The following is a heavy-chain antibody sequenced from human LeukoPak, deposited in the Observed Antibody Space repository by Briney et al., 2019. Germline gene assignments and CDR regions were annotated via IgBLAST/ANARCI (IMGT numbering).Heavy chain of an antibody. V-gene: IGHV1-3*03. D-gene: IGHD2-2*02. CDR2: INPDNGYT. CDR1: GYSFTIQD. CDR3: TLYNY. J-gene: IGHJ4*02. Sequence: GASVKVSCKASGYSFTIQDMHWVRQAPGQRLEWLGCINPDNGYTTYSQEFQGRVTITRDTSASTAYMELSSLRSEDLAVYYCTLYNYWGQGTLVTASS.